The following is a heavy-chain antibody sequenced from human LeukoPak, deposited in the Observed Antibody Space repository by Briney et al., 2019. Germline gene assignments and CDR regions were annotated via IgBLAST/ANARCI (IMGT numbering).Heavy chain of an antibody. CDR1: GGSFSGYY. J-gene: IGHJ4*02. CDR2: INHSGST. D-gene: IGHD1/OR15-1a*01. Sequence: SETLSLTCAVYGGSFSGYYWSWIRQPPGKGLEWIGEINHSGSTNYNPSLKSRVTISVDTSKNQFSLKLSSVTAADTAVYYCASITGTAKVYWGQGTLVTVSS. CDR3: ASITGTAKVY. V-gene: IGHV4-34*01.